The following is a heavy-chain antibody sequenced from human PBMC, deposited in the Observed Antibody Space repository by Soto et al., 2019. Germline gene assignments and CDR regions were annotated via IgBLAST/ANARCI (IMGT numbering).Heavy chain of an antibody. CDR2: ISYDGSNK. CDR3: GRDSGTVDWHYFDS. J-gene: IGHJ4*02. Sequence: QVQLVESGGGVVQPGRSLRLSCAASGFTFSAHGMHWVRQAPGKGLEWVAGISYDGSNKYYADSVKGRFTISRDNSKSTLYLQMNSLRAEDTAVYYCGRDSGTVDWHYFDSWGQGTPVTVSS. D-gene: IGHD3-9*01. V-gene: IGHV3-30*03. CDR1: GFTFSAHG.